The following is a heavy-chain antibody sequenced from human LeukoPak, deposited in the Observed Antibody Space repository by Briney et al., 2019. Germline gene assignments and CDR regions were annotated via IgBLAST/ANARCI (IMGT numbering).Heavy chain of an antibody. D-gene: IGHD6-19*01. CDR2: IWYDGSNK. CDR1: GFTFSSYG. J-gene: IGHJ4*02. V-gene: IGHV3-33*01. Sequence: PGRSLRLSCAASGFTFSSYGMHWVRQAPGKGLEWVAVIWYDGSNKYYADSVKGRFTISRDNSKNTLYLQMNSLRAEDTAVYYCARDQDSSGWYYTLDYWGQGTLVTVPS. CDR3: ARDQDSSGWYYTLDY.